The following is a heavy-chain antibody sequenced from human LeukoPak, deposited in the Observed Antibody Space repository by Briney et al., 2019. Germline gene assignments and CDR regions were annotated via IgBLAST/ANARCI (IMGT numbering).Heavy chain of an antibody. V-gene: IGHV3-48*01. Sequence: GGSLRLSCAASGFTFNGYSMNWVRQAPGKGLEWISYITSSSGTIYYADSVKGRFSISRDNSKNMLFLQMNSLKVEDTALYYCAKGFAPDAFDIWGQGTKVTVSS. J-gene: IGHJ3*02. CDR2: ITSSSGTI. CDR1: GFTFNGYS. CDR3: AKGFAPDAFDI.